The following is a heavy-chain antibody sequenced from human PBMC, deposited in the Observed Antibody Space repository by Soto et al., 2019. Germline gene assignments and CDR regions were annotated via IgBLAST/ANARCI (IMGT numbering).Heavy chain of an antibody. V-gene: IGHV2-70*04. J-gene: IGHJ4*02. CDR1: GFSLSTEGIR. CDR2: IDWDDDK. CDR3: ARIIPRYCSGGTCYSLYYFDY. D-gene: IGHD2-15*01. Sequence: SGPTLVNPTQTLSLTCTLSGFSLSTEGIRVSLIRQPPGKPLEWLARIDWDDDKYYSTSLKTRLTISKDTSKNQVVLTMTNMDPVDTATYYCARIIPRYCSGGTCYSLYYFDYWGQGTLVTVYS.